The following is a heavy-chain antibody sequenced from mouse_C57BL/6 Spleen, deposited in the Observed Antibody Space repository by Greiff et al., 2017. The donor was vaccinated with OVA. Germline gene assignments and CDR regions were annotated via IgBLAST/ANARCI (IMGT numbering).Heavy chain of an antibody. Sequence: EVQLVESGGGLVKPGGSLKLSCAASGFTFSSYAMSWVRQTPEKRLEWVATISDGGSYTYYPDNVKGRFTISRDNAKNNLYLQMSHLKSEDTAMYYCAREGTGTGDYWGQGTTLTVSS. V-gene: IGHV5-4*01. D-gene: IGHD4-1*01. CDR2: ISDGGSYT. CDR3: AREGTGTGDY. J-gene: IGHJ2*01. CDR1: GFTFSSYA.